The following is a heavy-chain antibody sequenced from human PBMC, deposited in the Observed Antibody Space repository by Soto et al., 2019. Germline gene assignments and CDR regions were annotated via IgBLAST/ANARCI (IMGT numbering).Heavy chain of an antibody. V-gene: IGHV3-30*18. CDR2: ISYDGSEK. Sequence: QVQLVESGGGVVQPGRSLRLSCAASGFTLSSYGMHWVRQAPGKGLDWVSFISYDGSEKYYADSVKGRFTISRDNSENTLYLQMNSLRAEDTAVYYCAKNRGYNYGLDAFHIWGQGTMVTVSS. D-gene: IGHD5-18*01. CDR1: GFTLSSYG. CDR3: AKNRGYNYGLDAFHI. J-gene: IGHJ3*02.